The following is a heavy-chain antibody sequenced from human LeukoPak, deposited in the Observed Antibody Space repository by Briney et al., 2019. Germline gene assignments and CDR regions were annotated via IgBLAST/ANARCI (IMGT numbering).Heavy chain of an antibody. Sequence: PGGSLRLSCVVSGFTFSAYSMNWVRQAPGKGLEWVSSISFNSDYIYYADSVKGRFTISRDVAKNSLYLQMNSLRAEDTAVYYCARYPLSSSWYFFDYWGQGTLVTVSS. CDR2: ISFNSDYI. D-gene: IGHD6-13*01. J-gene: IGHJ4*02. V-gene: IGHV3-21*01. CDR3: ARYPLSSSWYFFDY. CDR1: GFTFSAYS.